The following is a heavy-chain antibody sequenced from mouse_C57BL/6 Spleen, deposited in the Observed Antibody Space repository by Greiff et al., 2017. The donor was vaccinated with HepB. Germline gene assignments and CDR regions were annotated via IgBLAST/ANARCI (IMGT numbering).Heavy chain of an antibody. CDR1: GFTFSDYG. D-gene: IGHD1-1*01. V-gene: IGHV5-17*01. CDR2: ISSGSSTI. Sequence: VQLKESGGGLVKPGGSLKLSCAASGFTFSDYGMHWVRQAPEKGLEWVAYISSGSSTIYYADTVKGRFTISRDNAKNTPFLQMTRLRSEDTAMYYCASGAGYYGSSYWYFDVWGTGTTVTVSS. J-gene: IGHJ1*03. CDR3: ASGAGYYGSSYWYFDV.